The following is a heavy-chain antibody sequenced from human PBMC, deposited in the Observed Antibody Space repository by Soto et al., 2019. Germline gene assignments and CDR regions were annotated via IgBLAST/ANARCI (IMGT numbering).Heavy chain of an antibody. CDR2: IYYGGST. CDR3: ARVFGFGGMDV. D-gene: IGHD3-10*01. V-gene: IGHV4-31*03. J-gene: IGHJ6*02. Sequence: QVQLQESGPGLVKPSQTLSLTCTVSGGSISSGGYYWSWIRQHPGKGLEWIGYIYYGGSTYYHPSLKSRVTISGATSKNQFSLKLGSVTAADTAVYYCARVFGFGGMDVWGQGTTVTVSS. CDR1: GGSISSGGYY.